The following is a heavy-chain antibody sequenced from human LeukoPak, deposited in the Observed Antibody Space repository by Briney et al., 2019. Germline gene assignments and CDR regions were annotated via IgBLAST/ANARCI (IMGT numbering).Heavy chain of an antibody. V-gene: IGHV3-23*01. J-gene: IGHJ5*01. CDR3: AKPGLTVPGTRWFDS. CDR1: GFTFKNYA. Sequence: GGSLRLSCAASGFTFKNYAMSWVRQAPGKGLEWVSAIGSDGSAIQYADSVKGRFTISKGNSKNTLYLQMNSLRVEDTAVYYCAKPGLTVPGTRWFDSWGPGIPVTVSS. CDR2: IGSDGSAI. D-gene: IGHD2-2*01.